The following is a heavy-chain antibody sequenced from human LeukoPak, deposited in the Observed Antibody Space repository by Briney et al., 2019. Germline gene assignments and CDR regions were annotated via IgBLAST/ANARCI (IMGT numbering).Heavy chain of an antibody. V-gene: IGHV4-34*01. Sequence: SETLSLTCAVYGGSFSGYYWSWIRQPPGKGLEWIGEINHSGTTNYNPSLKSRVTISVDTSKNQFSLKLSSVTAADTAVYYCARVFSGFYDSSGYPGNYFDYWGQGTLVTVSS. CDR3: ARVFSGFYDSSGYPGNYFDY. D-gene: IGHD3-22*01. CDR2: INHSGTT. CDR1: GGSFSGYY. J-gene: IGHJ4*02.